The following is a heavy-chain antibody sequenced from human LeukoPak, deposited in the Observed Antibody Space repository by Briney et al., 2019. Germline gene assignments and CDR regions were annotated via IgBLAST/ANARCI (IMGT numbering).Heavy chain of an antibody. CDR3: ARGRYYYYYMDV. CDR1: GYTFTGYY. Sequence: ASVKVSCKASGYTFTGYYMHWVRQAPGQGLERMGWINPNSGGTNYAQKFQGRVTMTRDTSISTAYMELNRLRSDDTAVYYCARGRYYYYYMDVWGKGTTVTVPS. CDR2: INPNSGGT. J-gene: IGHJ6*03. V-gene: IGHV1-2*02.